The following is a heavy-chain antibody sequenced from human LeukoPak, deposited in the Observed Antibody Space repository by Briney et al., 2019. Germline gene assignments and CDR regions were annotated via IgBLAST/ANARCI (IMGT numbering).Heavy chain of an antibody. D-gene: IGHD3-22*01. Sequence: SETLSLTCTVSGGSISSSSYYWGWIRQPPGKGLEWIVSIYYSGSAYYNPSLKSRVTISVDASKNQFSLNLSSVTAADTAVYYCARLRYHDSSGPFDYWGQGTLVTVSS. CDR2: IYYSGSA. CDR3: ARLRYHDSSGPFDY. CDR1: GGSISSSSYY. V-gene: IGHV4-39*01. J-gene: IGHJ4*02.